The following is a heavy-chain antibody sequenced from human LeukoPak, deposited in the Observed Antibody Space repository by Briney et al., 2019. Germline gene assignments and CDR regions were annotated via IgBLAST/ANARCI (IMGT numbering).Heavy chain of an antibody. CDR1: GGSTSSYY. J-gene: IGHJ4*02. CDR2: IYYSGST. D-gene: IGHD4-23*01. Sequence: PSETLSLTCTVSGGSTSSYYWSWIRQPPGKGLEWIGYIYYSGSTNYNPSLKSRVTISVDTSKNQFSLKLSSVTAADTAVYYCARAIRPYGGNSGYFDYWGQGTLVTVSS. CDR3: ARAIRPYGGNSGYFDY. V-gene: IGHV4-59*01.